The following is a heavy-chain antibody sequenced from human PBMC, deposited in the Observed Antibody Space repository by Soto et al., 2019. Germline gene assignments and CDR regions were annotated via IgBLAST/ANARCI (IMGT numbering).Heavy chain of an antibody. D-gene: IGHD3-9*01. CDR3: ARGPYDILTGYYWDDYYYGTDV. J-gene: IGHJ6*01. V-gene: IGHV3-21*01. CDR1: GFTFSSYS. CDR2: ISSSSSYI. Sequence: EVQLVESGGGLVKPGGSLRLSCAASGFTFSSYSMNWVRQAPGKGLEWVSSISSSSSYIYYADSVKGRFTISRDNAKNSLYLQMNSLRVEDTAVYYCARGPYDILTGYYWDDYYYGTDVW.